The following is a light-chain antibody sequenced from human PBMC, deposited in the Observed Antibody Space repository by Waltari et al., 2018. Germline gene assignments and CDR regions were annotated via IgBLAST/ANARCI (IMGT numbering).Light chain of an antibody. CDR2: GTS. V-gene: IGKV3-20*01. J-gene: IGKJ4*01. Sequence: EIALTQSPVTLFLSPGERASLSCRASHSVTSSSLSGYQQKLGQAHRLVIYGTSSRATGIQDRFSGSGSGTDFTLTISRLEPEDFAVYYCQQYDGEVVTFGGGTKVEI. CDR1: HSVTSSS. CDR3: QQYDGEVVT.